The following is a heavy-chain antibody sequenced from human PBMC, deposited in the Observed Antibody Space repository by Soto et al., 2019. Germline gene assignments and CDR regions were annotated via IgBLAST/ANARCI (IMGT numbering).Heavy chain of an antibody. D-gene: IGHD3-10*01. CDR1: GFIFSNYV. CDR2: MSYDGTTQ. V-gene: IGHV3-30-3*01. J-gene: IGHJ4*02. CDR3: AREVLWSRYFDY. Sequence: QVQLVESGGGVVQPGRSLRLSCTASGFIFSNYVMYWVRQAPVKVLEWVAFMSYDGTTQSYADSVKGRFTISRDNSQNTLYLQMNSLRPEDTGVYYCAREVLWSRYFDYWGQGSLVTVSS.